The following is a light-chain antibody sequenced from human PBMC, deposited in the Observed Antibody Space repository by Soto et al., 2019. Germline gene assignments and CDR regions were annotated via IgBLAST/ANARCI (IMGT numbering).Light chain of an antibody. Sequence: DIQMTQSPSTLSASVGDRVTITCRASQSISSWLAWYQQKPGKAPKILLYDASSLESGVQSRFSGSGSGTEFSLTISSLQPDDFATYYCQQYNSYPTFGQVTKLEIK. CDR2: DAS. J-gene: IGKJ2*01. V-gene: IGKV1-5*01. CDR1: QSISSW. CDR3: QQYNSYPT.